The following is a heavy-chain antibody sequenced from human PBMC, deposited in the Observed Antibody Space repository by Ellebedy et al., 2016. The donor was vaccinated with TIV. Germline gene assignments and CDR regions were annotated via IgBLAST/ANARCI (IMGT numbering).Heavy chain of an antibody. V-gene: IGHV1-2*02. CDR2: INPNSGST. CDR3: ARDRGSSGSYWDTFDV. Sequence: ASVKVSXKASRYTFTGYYMHWVRQAPGQGLEWMGWINPNSGSTNYAQKFQGRVTMTRDTSISTAYMELSRLRSDDTAVYYCARDRGSSGSYWDTFDVWGRGTMVTVSS. CDR1: RYTFTGYY. D-gene: IGHD1-26*01. J-gene: IGHJ3*01.